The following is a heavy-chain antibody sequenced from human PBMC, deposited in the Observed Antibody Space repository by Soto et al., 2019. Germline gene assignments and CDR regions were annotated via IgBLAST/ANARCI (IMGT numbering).Heavy chain of an antibody. CDR3: AHRVLRTVFGLVTTTAIYFDF. D-gene: IGHD3-3*01. CDR2: IYWDDDN. Sequence: QITLNESGPTQVKPRQTLTLTCTFSGFSLTTSGVGVGWIRQSPGKAPEWLELIYWDDDNRYSTSLKIRLTITKDTSKNHVVLTMADLDPADTATYYCAHRVLRTVFGLVTTTAIYFDFWGQGTPVAVSS. CDR1: GFSLTTSGVG. J-gene: IGHJ4*02. V-gene: IGHV2-5*02.